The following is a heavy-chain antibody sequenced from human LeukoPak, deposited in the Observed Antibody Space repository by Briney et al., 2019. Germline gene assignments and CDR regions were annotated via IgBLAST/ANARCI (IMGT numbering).Heavy chain of an antibody. D-gene: IGHD6-13*01. V-gene: IGHV3-53*01. CDR1: GFTLISSY. Sequence: GGSLRLSCAASGFTLISSYMTWVRQAPGKGLEWVSVIFNGGSTYYADSVKGRFTISRDDAKKSLFLQMDSRRRGDTAVYYCARAAEISALDHWGRGTVVSVSS. CDR3: ARAAEISALDH. J-gene: IGHJ4*02. CDR2: IFNGGST.